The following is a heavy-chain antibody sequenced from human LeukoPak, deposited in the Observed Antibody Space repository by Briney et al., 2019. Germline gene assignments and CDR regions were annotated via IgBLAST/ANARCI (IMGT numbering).Heavy chain of an antibody. Sequence: SETLSLTCTVSGGSISSGGYYWRWIRQPPGKGLEWIGYIYHSGSTYYNPSLKSRVTISVDRSKNQFSLKLSSVTAADTAVYYCATNQYSSSSYDYWGQGTLVTVSS. CDR3: ATNQYSSSSYDY. CDR1: GGSISSGGYY. CDR2: IYHSGST. D-gene: IGHD6-6*01. V-gene: IGHV4-30-2*01. J-gene: IGHJ4*02.